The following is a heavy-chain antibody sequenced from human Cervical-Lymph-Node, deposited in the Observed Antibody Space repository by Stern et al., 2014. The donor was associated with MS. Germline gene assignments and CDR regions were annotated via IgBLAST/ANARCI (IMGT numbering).Heavy chain of an antibody. CDR2: ISSDGSKK. J-gene: IGHJ6*02. CDR1: GFTFSTYV. Sequence: QLVESGGGAVQPGRSLRLSCAASGFTFSTYVMHWLRQAPGNGLESRSLISSDGSKKYYADSVLGRFTISRDNSRNTLFLQMNSLRTEDSAVYYCGKPIDPTGGVDVWGQGTTVTGSS. V-gene: IGHV3-30*18. CDR3: GKPIDPTGGVDV. D-gene: IGHD4-17*01.